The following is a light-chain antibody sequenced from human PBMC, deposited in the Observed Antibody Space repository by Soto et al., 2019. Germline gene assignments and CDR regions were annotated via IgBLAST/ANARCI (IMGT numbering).Light chain of an antibody. J-gene: IGLJ3*02. V-gene: IGLV2-14*01. CDR2: DVT. CDR3: NSYTSSSNLV. CDR1: SSDVGGYNY. Sequence: QSVLTQSASVSGSPGQSITISCTGTSSDVGGYNYVSWYQQHPGKAPKLLIYDVTNRPSVVSNRFSGSKSGNTASLTISGLQAEDEADYYCNSYTSSSNLVFGGGTKLTVL.